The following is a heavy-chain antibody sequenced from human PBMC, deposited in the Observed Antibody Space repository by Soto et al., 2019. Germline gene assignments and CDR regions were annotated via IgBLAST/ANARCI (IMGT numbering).Heavy chain of an antibody. Sequence: LGEALKFSCEGSGYSFTSYWIGWLRQMPGKGPEWMGIIYPGDYDTRYSQTFQGQVTISADTSISTAYLQWSSLKASHTAMYYCARRIVVVPAARADWFDPWGQGTLVTVSS. CDR3: ARRIVVVPAARADWFDP. CDR1: GYSFTSYW. D-gene: IGHD2-2*01. J-gene: IGHJ5*02. V-gene: IGHV5-51*01. CDR2: IYPGDYDT.